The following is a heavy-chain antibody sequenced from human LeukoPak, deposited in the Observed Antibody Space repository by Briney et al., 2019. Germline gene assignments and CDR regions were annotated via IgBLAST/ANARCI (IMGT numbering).Heavy chain of an antibody. V-gene: IGHV4-39*01. Sequence: SETLSLTCTVSVGYISSKIYYWGWIRQPPGKGLEWIGSIYHSGSTYYNPSLKSRVTISVDTSKNQFSLKLSSVTAADTAVYYCARQSEPPRRDIVVVPAAIYYFDYWGQGTLVTVSS. CDR1: VGYISSKIYY. CDR3: ARQSEPPRRDIVVVPAAIYYFDY. D-gene: IGHD2-2*01. J-gene: IGHJ4*02. CDR2: IYHSGST.